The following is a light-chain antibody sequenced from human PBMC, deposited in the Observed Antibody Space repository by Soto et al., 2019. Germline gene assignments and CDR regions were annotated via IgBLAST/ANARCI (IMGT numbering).Light chain of an antibody. J-gene: IGKJ3*01. CDR2: AAS. Sequence: DIQMTQSPSSLSASVGDRVTISCRASQSIRTYLHWYQQKPGKAPKLLIYAASSLQSGVPSRFSGSGFGTDFTLAISSLQAEDFATYYCQQSYSNPRAFGPGTKVDI. V-gene: IGKV1-39*01. CDR1: QSIRTY. CDR3: QQSYSNPRA.